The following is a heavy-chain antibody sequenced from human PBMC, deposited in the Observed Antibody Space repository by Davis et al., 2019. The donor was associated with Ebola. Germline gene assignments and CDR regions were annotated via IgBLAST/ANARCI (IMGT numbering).Heavy chain of an antibody. D-gene: IGHD4/OR15-4a*01. CDR1: GFTFSRYS. Sequence: GESLKISCAASGFTFSRYSMNWVRQAPGKGLEWVSSISSSSSYIYYADSVKGRFTISRDNAKNSLYLQMNSLRDEDTAVYYCAGEVLASFDYWGQGTLVTVSS. CDR2: ISSSSSYI. V-gene: IGHV3-21*01. CDR3: AGEVLASFDY. J-gene: IGHJ4*02.